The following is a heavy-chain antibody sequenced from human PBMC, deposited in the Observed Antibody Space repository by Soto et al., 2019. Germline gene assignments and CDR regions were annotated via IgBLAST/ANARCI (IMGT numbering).Heavy chain of an antibody. CDR3: ARSPRSSPYFDG. CDR1: GYTFSNFW. CDR2: IYPGDHET. Sequence: GESLKISCQCSGYTFSNFWIGWVRQLPGQGLEWMGIIYPGDHETRYSPSFLGKVTISAEKSINTAYLQWSSLEASDSAFYFCARSPRSSPYFDGWGQGALVTVCS. D-gene: IGHD6-13*01. J-gene: IGHJ4*02. V-gene: IGHV5-51*01.